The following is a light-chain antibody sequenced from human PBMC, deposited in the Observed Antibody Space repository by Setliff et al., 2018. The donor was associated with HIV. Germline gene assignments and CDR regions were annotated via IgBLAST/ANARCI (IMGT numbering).Light chain of an antibody. Sequence: QSVLTQPRSVSGSPGQSVTISCTGTSSDGGGYNSVSWYQEHPGKAPKLIIYDGSKRPSGVPDRFSGSRSGNTASLTISGLQAEDEADYYCCSYADSYTALYVFGTGTKGTV. CDR3: CSYADSYTALYV. CDR1: SSDGGGYNS. V-gene: IGLV2-11*01. CDR2: DGS. J-gene: IGLJ1*01.